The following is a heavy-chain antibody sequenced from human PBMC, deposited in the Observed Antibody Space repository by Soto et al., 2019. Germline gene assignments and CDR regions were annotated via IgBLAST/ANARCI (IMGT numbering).Heavy chain of an antibody. V-gene: IGHV3-23*01. CDR2: ISATSDAA. CDR3: GKYSGSYPVYNGMNV. CDR1: GFPFSTSA. J-gene: IGHJ6*02. D-gene: IGHD1-26*01. Sequence: EVQLLESGGGLAQPGGSLRLSCAASGFPFSTSAMNWVRQAPGKGLEWVSIISATSDAAYYAESVKGRFTSSRDNSKNTLYLQMNSLRPEDTAMYYCGKYSGSYPVYNGMNVWGQGTTVTVSS.